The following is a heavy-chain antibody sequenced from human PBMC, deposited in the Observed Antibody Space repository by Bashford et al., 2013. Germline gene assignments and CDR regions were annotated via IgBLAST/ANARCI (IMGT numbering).Heavy chain of an antibody. D-gene: IGHD5-12*01. Sequence: GGSLRLSCAASGFTFSDYYMSWIRQAPGKGLEWVSYISSSSSYTNYADSVKGRFTISRDNAKNSLYLQMNSLRAEDTAVYYCARDRGLNSGYDPDAFDIWGQGTMVTVSS. V-gene: IGHV3-11*05. CDR2: ISSSSSYT. CDR3: ARDRGLNSGYDPDAFDI. J-gene: IGHJ3*02. CDR1: GFTFSDYY.